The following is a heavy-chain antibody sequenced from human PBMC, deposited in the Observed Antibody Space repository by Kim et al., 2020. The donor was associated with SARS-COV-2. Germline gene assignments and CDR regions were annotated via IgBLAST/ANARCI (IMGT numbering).Heavy chain of an antibody. CDR3: ARDSLVAPASSSYCSGGSCPPNYYYYYGMDV. CDR1: GGSISSYY. V-gene: IGHV4-59*13. D-gene: IGHD2-15*01. Sequence: SETLSLTCTVSGGSISSYYWSWIRQPPGKGLEWIGYIYYSGSTNYNPSLKSRVTISVDTSKNQFSLKLSSVTAADTAVYYCARDSLVAPASSSYCSGGSCPPNYYYYYGMDVWGQGTTVTVSS. CDR2: IYYSGST. J-gene: IGHJ6*02.